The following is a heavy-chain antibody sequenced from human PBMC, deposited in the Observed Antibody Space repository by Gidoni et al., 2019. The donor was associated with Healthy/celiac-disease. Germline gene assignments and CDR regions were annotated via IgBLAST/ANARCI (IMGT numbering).Heavy chain of an antibody. CDR3: ARGNWVYCSSTSCYRGWFDP. CDR2: INPNSGGT. J-gene: IGHJ5*02. CDR1: GHTFTGNY. Sequence: QVPLVQSGAEVKKPGASVKVSCKASGHTFTGNYRHWVRQAPGQGLEWMGWINPNSGGTNYAQKFQGRVTMTRDTSISTAYMELRRLRSDDTAVYYCARGNWVYCSSTSCYRGWFDPWGQGTLVTVSS. V-gene: IGHV1-2*02. D-gene: IGHD2-2*02.